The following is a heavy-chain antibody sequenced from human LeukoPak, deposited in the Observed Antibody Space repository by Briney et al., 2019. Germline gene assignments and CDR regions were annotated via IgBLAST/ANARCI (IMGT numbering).Heavy chain of an antibody. CDR2: ISSSSSST. Sequence: GGSLRLSCAASGFTFSSYSMSWVRQAPGKGLEWVSSISSSSSSTNYADSVQGRFTISRDNARNSLYLQMNSLRAEDTTVYYCARSAPSAAGTGPMDVWGKGTTVTVSS. CDR1: GFTFSSYS. CDR3: ARSAPSAAGTGPMDV. D-gene: IGHD6-13*01. J-gene: IGHJ6*03. V-gene: IGHV3-21*01.